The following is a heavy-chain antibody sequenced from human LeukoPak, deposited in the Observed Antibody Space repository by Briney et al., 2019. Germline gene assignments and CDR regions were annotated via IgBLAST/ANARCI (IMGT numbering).Heavy chain of an antibody. CDR2: IYTSGST. CDR1: GGSISSGSYY. D-gene: IGHD5-18*01. V-gene: IGHV4-61*02. CDR3: ARAGYRYGYWIFDY. Sequence: SETLSLTCTASGGSISSGSYYWSWIRQPAGKGLEWIGRIYTSGSTNYNPSLKSRVTTSVDTSKNQFSLKLSSVTAADTAVYYCARAGYRYGYWIFDYWGQGTLVTVS. J-gene: IGHJ4*02.